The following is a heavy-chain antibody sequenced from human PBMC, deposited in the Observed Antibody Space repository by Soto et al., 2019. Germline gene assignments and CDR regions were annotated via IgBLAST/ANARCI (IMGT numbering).Heavy chain of an antibody. V-gene: IGHV2-5*02. Sequence: QITVKESGPKLVKPSQTLTLTCAFSGFSPSTSGVGVGWVRQPPGKAPARLALIYWDDATRYRPSLKSRLSITKDSSKDHAVFTMTSMDPVDTATYYCVRQDWNNNTYYVELWGRGTLVTVSS. D-gene: IGHD1-1*01. CDR3: VRQDWNNNTYYVEL. CDR1: GFSPSTSGVG. CDR2: IYWDDAT. J-gene: IGHJ2*01.